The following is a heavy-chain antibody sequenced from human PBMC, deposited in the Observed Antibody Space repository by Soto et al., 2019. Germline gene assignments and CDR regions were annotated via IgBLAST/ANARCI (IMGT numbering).Heavy chain of an antibody. V-gene: IGHV1-69*01. D-gene: IGHD2-15*01. CDR1: GGTFSSYA. J-gene: IGHJ4*02. CDR3: ARSWSADIVVVVAAQNFFDY. CDR2: IIPIFGTA. Sequence: QVQLVQSGAEVKKPGSSVKVSCKASGGTFSSYAISWVRQAPGQGLEWMGGIIPIFGTANYAQKFQGRVTITAEESTSTADMERSSLRSEDTAVYYCARSWSADIVVVVAAQNFFDYWGQGTLVTVSS.